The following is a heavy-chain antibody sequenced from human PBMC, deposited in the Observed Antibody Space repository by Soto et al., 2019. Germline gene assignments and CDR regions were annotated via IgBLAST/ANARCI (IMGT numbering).Heavy chain of an antibody. CDR3: AREVPGIDTAIDY. Sequence: ASVKVSCKASGYTLTGYYMHWVRQAPGQGLEWMGWINPNSGGTNYAQKFQGRVTMTRDTSISTAYMELSRLRSDDTAVYYCAREVPGIDTAIDYWGQGTLVTVSS. V-gene: IGHV1-2*02. J-gene: IGHJ4*02. CDR1: GYTLTGYY. D-gene: IGHD5-18*01. CDR2: INPNSGGT.